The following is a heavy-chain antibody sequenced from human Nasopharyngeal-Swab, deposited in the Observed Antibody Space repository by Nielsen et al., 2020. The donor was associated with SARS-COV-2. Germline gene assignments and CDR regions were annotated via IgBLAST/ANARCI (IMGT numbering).Heavy chain of an antibody. V-gene: IGHV3-7*01. D-gene: IGHD6-13*01. CDR3: ARGGLDSSSWYGYYFDY. CDR2: IGQDGGGK. Sequence: GESLKISCAASGFTYWMNWVRQAPGKGLEWVGNIGQDGGGKKYVDSVKGRFTISRDNSKNTLYLQMNSLRAEDTAVYYCARGGLDSSSWYGYYFDYWGQGTLVTVSS. J-gene: IGHJ4*02. CDR1: GFTYW.